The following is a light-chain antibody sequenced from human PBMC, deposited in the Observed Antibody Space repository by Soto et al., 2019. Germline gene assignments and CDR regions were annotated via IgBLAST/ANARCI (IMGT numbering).Light chain of an antibody. CDR1: QGISSA. Sequence: IQMTQSPSTLSASVGDRVTITCRASQGISSALAWYQQKPGKAPKLLILHASNLESGVPSRFSGSGSGTDFTLTINSLQPEDFATYYCQQFSNYPLTFGGGTKVDIK. CDR2: HAS. CDR3: QQFSNYPLT. V-gene: IGKV1D-13*01. J-gene: IGKJ4*01.